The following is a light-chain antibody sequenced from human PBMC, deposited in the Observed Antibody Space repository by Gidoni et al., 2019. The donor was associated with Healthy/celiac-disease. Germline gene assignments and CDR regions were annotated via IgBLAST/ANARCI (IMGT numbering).Light chain of an antibody. CDR1: QSVRSY. V-gene: IGKV3-11*01. Sequence: DIVLTQSPATLSEYPGERATRPCRASQSVRSYLAWYQQKPGQAPRLLIYDASNRATGMPARFSGSGSGTDFTLTISSLEPEDFAVYYCQQRSNPLTFXGXTKVEIK. J-gene: IGKJ4*01. CDR2: DAS. CDR3: QQRSNPLT.